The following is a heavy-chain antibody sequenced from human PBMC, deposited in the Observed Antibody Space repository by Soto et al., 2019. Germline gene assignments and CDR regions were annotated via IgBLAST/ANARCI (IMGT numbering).Heavy chain of an antibody. Sequence: GGSLRLSCVVSGFTPTHDAMHWVRQAPGKGLEWVALIWYDGNSEYYADSVKGRFTISRDNSKNTLYLQMNSLRAEDTAVYYCARGDSSGWYYFDYWGQGTLVTVSS. J-gene: IGHJ4*02. D-gene: IGHD6-19*01. CDR2: IWYDGNSE. CDR3: ARGDSSGWYYFDY. V-gene: IGHV3-33*08. CDR1: GFTPTHDA.